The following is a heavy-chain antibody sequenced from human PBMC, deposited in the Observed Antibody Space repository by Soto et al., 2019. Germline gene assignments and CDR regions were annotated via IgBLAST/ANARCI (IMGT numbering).Heavy chain of an antibody. Sequence: SETLSLTCTVSGDSISSSSYYWGWIRQPPGKGLEWIGSLYYSGTTYYNPSLKSRVTISVDTSKNQFSLKLSSVTAADTAVYYCARHGRGGYDSNYWGQGTLVTVSS. D-gene: IGHD5-12*01. CDR3: ARHGRGGYDSNY. CDR2: LYYSGTT. J-gene: IGHJ4*02. V-gene: IGHV4-39*01. CDR1: GDSISSSSYY.